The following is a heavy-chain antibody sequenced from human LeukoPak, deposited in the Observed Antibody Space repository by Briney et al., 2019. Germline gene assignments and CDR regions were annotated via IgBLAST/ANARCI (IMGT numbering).Heavy chain of an antibody. J-gene: IGHJ4*02. CDR1: ALTFSSYA. V-gene: IGHV3-30*04. CDR3: ARVREARFDY. Sequence: GGALRLACRASALTFSSYAMESVRQAPAKGLGWVAVISYDGSNKYYADSVKGRSTISRHNSKNSLYLQMNSVRAEDTAVYYCARVREARFDYWGQGTLVTVSS. D-gene: IGHD1-26*01. CDR2: ISYDGSNK.